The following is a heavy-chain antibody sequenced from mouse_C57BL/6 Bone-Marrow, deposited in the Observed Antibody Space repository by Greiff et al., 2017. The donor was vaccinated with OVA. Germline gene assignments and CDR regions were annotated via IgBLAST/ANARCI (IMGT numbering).Heavy chain of an antibody. J-gene: IGHJ1*03. CDR1: GYTFTSYW. D-gene: IGHD1-1*01. V-gene: IGHV1-55*01. Sequence: QVQLQQPGAELVKPGASVKMSCKASGYTFTSYWITWVKQRPGQGLEWIGDIYPGSGSTNYNEKFKSKATLTVDTSSSTAYMQLSSLTSEDSAVYYCAILLIYYYKEWYFDVWGTGTTVTVSS. CDR3: AILLIYYYKEWYFDV. CDR2: IYPGSGST.